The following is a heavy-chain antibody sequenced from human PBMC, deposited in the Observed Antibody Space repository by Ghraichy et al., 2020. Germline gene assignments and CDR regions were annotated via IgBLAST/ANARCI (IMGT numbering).Heavy chain of an antibody. CDR3: AKDNVVVTHTGNYWYFDL. J-gene: IGHJ2*01. CDR1: GFTFSSYA. CDR2: ISGSGGST. D-gene: IGHD2-21*02. Sequence: GESLRLSCAASGFTFSSYAMSWVRQAPGKGLEWVSAISGSGGSTYYADSVKGRFTISRDNSKNTLYLQMNSLRAEDTAVYYCAKDNVVVTHTGNYWYFDLWGRGTLVTVSS. V-gene: IGHV3-23*01.